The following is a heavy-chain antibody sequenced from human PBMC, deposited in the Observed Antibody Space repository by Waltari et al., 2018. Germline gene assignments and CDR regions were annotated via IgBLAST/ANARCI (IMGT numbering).Heavy chain of an antibody. V-gene: IGHV3-7*01. Sequence: EVQLVESGGGLVQPGGSLRPSCAASGFTFRNSWMNWLRQAPGKGLEWVANVQHDGTEKYYLDSVKGRFTISRDNAKSSLYLQMDSLRAEDTAIYYCARDGRGVNSQFNLFDLWGQGLQVTVSS. CDR2: VQHDGTEK. D-gene: IGHD2-8*01. CDR3: ARDGRGVNSQFNLFDL. J-gene: IGHJ5*02. CDR1: GFTFRNSW.